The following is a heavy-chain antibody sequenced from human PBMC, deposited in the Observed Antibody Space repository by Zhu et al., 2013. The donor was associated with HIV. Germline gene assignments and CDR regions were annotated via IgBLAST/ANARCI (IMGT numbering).Heavy chain of an antibody. CDR2: ISAYNGNT. CDR3: ARDPQRIQLDNHFDY. CDR1: GYTFTSYG. J-gene: IGHJ4*02. Sequence: QVQLVQSGAEVKKPGASVKVSCKGSGYTFTSYGISWVRQAPGQGLEWMGWISAYNGNTSYAQKLQGRVTMTTDTSTSTAYMELRSLRSDDTAVYYCARDPQRIQLDNHFDYWGQGTLVTVSS. V-gene: IGHV1-18*01. D-gene: IGHD5-18*01.